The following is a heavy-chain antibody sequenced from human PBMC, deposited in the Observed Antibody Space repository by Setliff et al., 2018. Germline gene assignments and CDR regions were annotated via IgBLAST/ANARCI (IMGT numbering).Heavy chain of an antibody. V-gene: IGHV4-34*01. CDR1: GGPLSGFS. D-gene: IGHD1-1*01. Sequence: PSETLSLTCTVYGGPLSGFSWNWIRQSPGGGLEWIGEITDTGRTKYIPSLKSRVTISIHMSWSQFSLRLSSLTAADTAVYYCARGAPQRSSFDSRYMDVWDKGATVTVSS. J-gene: IGHJ6*03. CDR2: ITDTGRT. CDR3: ARGAPQRSSFDSRYMDV.